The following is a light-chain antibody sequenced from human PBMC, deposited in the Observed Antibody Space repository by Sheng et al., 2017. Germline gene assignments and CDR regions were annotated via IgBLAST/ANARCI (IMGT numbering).Light chain of an antibody. Sequence: EIVLTQSPGTLSLSPGERATLSCKASQSVPNNYLAWYQQKPGQAPRLLIYGASSRATGVPARFSGSGSGTEFTLTISSLQSEDFAVYYCQQRSKWPVTFGPGTKVDIK. CDR2: GAS. CDR1: QSVPNNY. V-gene: IGKV3D-20*02. CDR3: QQRSKWPVT. J-gene: IGKJ3*01.